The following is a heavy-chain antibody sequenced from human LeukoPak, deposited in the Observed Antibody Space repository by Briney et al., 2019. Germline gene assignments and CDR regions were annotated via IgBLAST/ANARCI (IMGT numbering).Heavy chain of an antibody. V-gene: IGHV1-2*02. J-gene: IGHJ4*02. Sequence: ASVKVSCKASGYTFTGYYMHWVRQAPGHGLEWMGWINPNSGGTNYAQKFQGRVTMTRDTSISTAYMELSRLRSDATAVYYCAQLPIAAASLNWGQGTLVTVSS. CDR2: INPNSGGT. D-gene: IGHD6-13*01. CDR3: AQLPIAAASLN. CDR1: GYTFTGYY.